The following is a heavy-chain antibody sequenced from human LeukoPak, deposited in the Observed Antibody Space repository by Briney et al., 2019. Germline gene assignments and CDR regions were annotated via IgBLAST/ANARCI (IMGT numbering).Heavy chain of an antibody. CDR2: IYYSGST. Sequence: PSETLSLTCTVSGGSISSYYWSWIRQPPGKGLEWIGYIYYSGSTNYNPSLKSRVTISVDTSKNQFSLKLSSVTAADTAVYYCARDTYRNDYDSSGHFYYYYGMDVWGQGTTVTVSS. CDR3: ARDTYRNDYDSSGHFYYYYGMDV. J-gene: IGHJ6*02. CDR1: GGSISSYY. D-gene: IGHD3-22*01. V-gene: IGHV4-59*01.